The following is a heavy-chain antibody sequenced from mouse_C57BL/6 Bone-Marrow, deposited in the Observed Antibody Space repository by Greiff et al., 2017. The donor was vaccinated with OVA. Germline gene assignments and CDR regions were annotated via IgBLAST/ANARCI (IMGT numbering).Heavy chain of an antibody. CDR1: GYTFTSYW. Sequence: QVQLQQPGAELVRPGSSVKLSCKASGYTFTSYWMHWVKQRPIQGLEWIGNIDPSDSETHYNQKFKDKATLTVDKSSSTAYMQRSSLTSEDSAVYCCARMGYYNYFAYWGQGTLVTVSA. D-gene: IGHD1-3*01. V-gene: IGHV1-52*01. J-gene: IGHJ3*01. CDR2: IDPSDSET. CDR3: ARMGYYNYFAY.